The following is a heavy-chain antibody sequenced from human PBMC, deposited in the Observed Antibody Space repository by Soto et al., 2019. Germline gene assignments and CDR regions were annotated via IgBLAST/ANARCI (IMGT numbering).Heavy chain of an antibody. CDR1: CDSLTSGESY. D-gene: IGHD1-1*01. V-gene: IGHV4-30-4*01. CDR3: ARANDEPRSQRYFDY. CDR2: IYYSGST. J-gene: IGHJ4*02. Sequence: PSGTLSLPCTVSCDSLTSGESYWGWIRPPPGKGLEWIGYIYYSGSTYYNPSLKSRVTISVDTSKNQFSLKLSSVTAADTAVYYCARANDEPRSQRYFDYWGQGTLVTVSS.